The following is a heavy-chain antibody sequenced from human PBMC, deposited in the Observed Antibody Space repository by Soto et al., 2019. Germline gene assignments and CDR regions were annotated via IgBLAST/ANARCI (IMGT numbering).Heavy chain of an antibody. D-gene: IGHD4-4*01. CDR3: AKDSNKYSSSLRGRYFDS. V-gene: IGHV3-23*01. Sequence: PGGSLRLSCAASGFTFTSYVMSWVRQAPWKGLEWVAGISGGGTNTFYADSVKGRFTISRDNARNTLILQMDRLRAEDTAIYYCAKDSNKYSSSLRGRYFDSWGQGTLVTVS. CDR2: ISGGGTNT. J-gene: IGHJ4*02. CDR1: GFTFTSYV.